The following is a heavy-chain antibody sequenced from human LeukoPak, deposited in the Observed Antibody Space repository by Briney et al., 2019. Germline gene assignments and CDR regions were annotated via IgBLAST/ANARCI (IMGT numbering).Heavy chain of an antibody. Sequence: ASVKLSCKASGYTFTSYAMHWVRQAPGQRLEWMGWINAGNGNTKYSQRFQGRVTITRDTSASTAYMELSSLRSEDTAVYYCARDRVTMVRGIGNWFDPWGQGTLVTVSS. CDR3: ARDRVTMVRGIGNWFDP. CDR2: INAGNGNT. J-gene: IGHJ5*02. CDR1: GYTFTSYA. D-gene: IGHD3-10*01. V-gene: IGHV1-3*01.